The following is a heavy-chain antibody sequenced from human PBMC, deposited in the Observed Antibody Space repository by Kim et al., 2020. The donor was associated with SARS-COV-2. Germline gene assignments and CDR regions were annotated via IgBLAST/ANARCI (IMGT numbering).Heavy chain of an antibody. CDR2: ISYDGSKT. D-gene: IGHD1-26*01. CDR3: ARGDWEPSYFDL. J-gene: IGHJ2*01. CDR1: GFTFSSYA. V-gene: IGHV3-30*04. Sequence: GGSLRLSCAASGFTFSSYAMHWVRQAPGKGLEWVAVISYDGSKTYYADSVKGRFTISRDNSKNTLYLKMNNLRAEDTAVYYCARGDWEPSYFDLWGRGT.